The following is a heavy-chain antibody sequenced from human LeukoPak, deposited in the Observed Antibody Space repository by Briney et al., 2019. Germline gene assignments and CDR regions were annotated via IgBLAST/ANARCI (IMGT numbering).Heavy chain of an antibody. V-gene: IGHV3-7*01. D-gene: IGHD4-17*01. CDR3: ARDRLTTVTTNWFDP. J-gene: IGHJ5*02. Sequence: GGSLRLSCAASGFTFSSYWMSWVRQAPGKGLEWVANIKKDGSEKYFVDSVKGRFTISRDNAKNTLYLQMNSLRAEDTAVYYCARDRLTTVTTNWFDPWGQGTLVTVSS. CDR1: GFTFSSYW. CDR2: IKKDGSEK.